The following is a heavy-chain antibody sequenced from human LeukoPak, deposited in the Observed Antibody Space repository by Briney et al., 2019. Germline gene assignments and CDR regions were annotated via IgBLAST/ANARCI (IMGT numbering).Heavy chain of an antibody. J-gene: IGHJ6*03. D-gene: IGHD2-2*01. CDR1: GGSFSGYY. Sequence: SETLSLTCAVYGGSFSGYYWSWIRQPPGKGLEWIGEINHSGSTNYNPSLKSRVTISVDTSKNQFSLKLSSVTAADTAAYYCARLRSSTSSYYYYMDVWGKGTTVTISS. V-gene: IGHV4-34*01. CDR3: ARLRSSTSSYYYYMDV. CDR2: INHSGST.